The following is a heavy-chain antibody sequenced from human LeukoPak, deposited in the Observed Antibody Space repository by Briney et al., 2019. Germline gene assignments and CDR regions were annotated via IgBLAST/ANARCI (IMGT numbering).Heavy chain of an antibody. CDR2: INPNSGGT. CDR1: GYTFTGYY. CDR3: ARVAVIPTYYSDY. V-gene: IGHV1-2*02. D-gene: IGHD3-16*02. Sequence: ASVKVSCTASGYTFTGYYMHCVRQAPGQGLEWMGWINPNSGGTNYVQKFQGRVTMTRDTSISTAYKELSRLRSDDTAVYYCARVAVIPTYYSDYWGQGTLVTVSS. J-gene: IGHJ4*02.